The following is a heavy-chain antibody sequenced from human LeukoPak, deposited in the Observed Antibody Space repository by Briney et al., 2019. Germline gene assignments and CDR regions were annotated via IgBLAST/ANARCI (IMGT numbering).Heavy chain of an antibody. CDR1: GGPISSYY. Sequence: SETLSLTCTVSGGPISSYYWSWIRQPPGKGLEWIGYIYYSGSTNYNPSLKSRVTISVDTSKNQFSLKLSSVTAADTAVYYCARLHSVEGFDYWGQGTLVTVSS. V-gene: IGHV4-59*01. J-gene: IGHJ4*02. CDR3: ARLHSVEGFDY. D-gene: IGHD5/OR15-5a*01. CDR2: IYYSGST.